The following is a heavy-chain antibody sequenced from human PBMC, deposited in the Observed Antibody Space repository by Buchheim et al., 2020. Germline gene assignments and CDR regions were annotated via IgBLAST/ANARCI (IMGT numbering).Heavy chain of an antibody. CDR2: INPNSGGT. V-gene: IGHV1-2*02. D-gene: IGHD3-3*01. CDR3: ARSYYDFWSGYYSGVSYYYYYGIDV. Sequence: QVQLVQSGAEVKKPGASVKVSCKASGYTFTGYYMHWVRQAPGQGLEWMGWINPNSGGTNYAQKFQGRVTMTRDTSISTAYMELSRLRSDDTAVYYCARSYYDFWSGYYSGVSYYYYYGIDVWGQGTT. J-gene: IGHJ6*02. CDR1: GYTFTGYY.